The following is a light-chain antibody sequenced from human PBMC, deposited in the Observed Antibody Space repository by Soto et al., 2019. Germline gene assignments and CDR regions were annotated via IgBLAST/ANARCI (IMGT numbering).Light chain of an antibody. Sequence: EVVMKQSPATLSVSPGGRATLSCRASQSVGSDLAWYQQKPGQAPRLLIYGSSTRATGVPDRFTGSGSGTEFALTISSLQSEDCAVYYCQQYNNWPPYTFGQGTKLEIK. J-gene: IGKJ2*01. V-gene: IGKV3-15*01. CDR3: QQYNNWPPYT. CDR1: QSVGSD. CDR2: GSS.